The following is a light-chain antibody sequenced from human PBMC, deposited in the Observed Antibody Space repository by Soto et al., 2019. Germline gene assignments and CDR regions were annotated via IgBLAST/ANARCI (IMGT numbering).Light chain of an antibody. CDR3: QDYGTSAPWT. CDR1: QNIRGNE. CDR2: RGS. V-gene: IGKV3-20*01. Sequence: VLTQSPDTLSLSPGERTTLSCRASQNIRGNELAWYQQKPGQPPRPLIYRGSSRAPGIPDRFSGRGSGTEFTLTISRLEPEDFAVYYCQDYGTSAPWTFGQGTRVEVK. J-gene: IGKJ1*01.